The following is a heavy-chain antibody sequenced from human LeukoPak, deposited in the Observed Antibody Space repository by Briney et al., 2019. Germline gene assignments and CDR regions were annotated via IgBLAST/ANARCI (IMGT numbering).Heavy chain of an antibody. J-gene: IGHJ4*02. D-gene: IGHD3-22*01. Sequence: GTSLRLSCAASGFTFSSYAMHWVRQAPGKGLEWVAVISYDGSTKYYADSVKGRFTISRDNSKNTLYLQMNSLRAEDTAVYYCARDLFHYDSSGYLDYWGQGTLVTVSS. CDR1: GFTFSSYA. V-gene: IGHV3-30-3*01. CDR2: ISYDGSTK. CDR3: ARDLFHYDSSGYLDY.